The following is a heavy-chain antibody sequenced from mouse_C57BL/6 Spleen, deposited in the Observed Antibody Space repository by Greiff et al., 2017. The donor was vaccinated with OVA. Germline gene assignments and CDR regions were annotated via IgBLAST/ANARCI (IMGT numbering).Heavy chain of an antibody. CDR1: GYAFSSSW. D-gene: IGHD1-1*01. J-gene: IGHJ2*01. V-gene: IGHV1-82*01. CDR3: AREGLLLHFDY. Sequence: VQLQQSGPELVKPGASVKISCKASGYAFSSSWMNWVKQRPGKGLEWIGRIYPGDGDTNYNGKFNGKATLTADKSSSTAYMQLSSLTSEDSAVYFCAREGLLLHFDYWGQGTTLTVSS. CDR2: IYPGDGDT.